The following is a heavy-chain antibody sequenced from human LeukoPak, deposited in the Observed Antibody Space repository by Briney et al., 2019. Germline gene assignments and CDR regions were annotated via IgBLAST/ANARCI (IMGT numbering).Heavy chain of an antibody. Sequence: SETLSLTCTVSGGSISSHYWSWIRQLPGKGLEWIGYIYYSGSTNYNPSLKSRVTISVDTSKNQFSLKLSSVTAADTAVYYCARAGDTYYDVWSGQYPYYYYMDVWGKGTTVTVSS. V-gene: IGHV4-59*11. CDR1: GGSISSHY. D-gene: IGHD3-3*01. CDR3: ARAGDTYYDVWSGQYPYYYYMDV. CDR2: IYYSGST. J-gene: IGHJ6*03.